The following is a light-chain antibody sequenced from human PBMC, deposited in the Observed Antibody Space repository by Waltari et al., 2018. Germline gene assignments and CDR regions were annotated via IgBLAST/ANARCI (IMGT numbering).Light chain of an antibody. V-gene: IGLV4-69*01. CDR1: SGHSSNV. CDR2: VNSDGSH. CDR3: QTGGHGTWV. Sequence: QLVVTQSPSASAPLGASVKLTCTLRSGHSSNVLAWLQQRPAKGPRYLMKVNSDGSHSKGDEIPDRFSGSSSGAERYLTISSLQSDDEADYYCQTGGHGTWVFGGGTKLTVL. J-gene: IGLJ3*02.